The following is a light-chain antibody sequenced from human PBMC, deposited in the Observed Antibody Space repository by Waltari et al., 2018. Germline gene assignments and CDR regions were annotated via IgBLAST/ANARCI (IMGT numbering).Light chain of an antibody. CDR3: QQYNDWPLT. Sequence: EIVLTQSPGILSLPPGEGAVLACRAIHSVRRNYLAWYQQKPGQAPRLLIYDASTRSTGVPPRFSGSGSGTEFTLTISSLQSEDFAVYSCQQYNDWPLTFGGGTKVEIK. V-gene: IGKV3-15*01. CDR1: HSVRRN. CDR2: DAS. J-gene: IGKJ4*01.